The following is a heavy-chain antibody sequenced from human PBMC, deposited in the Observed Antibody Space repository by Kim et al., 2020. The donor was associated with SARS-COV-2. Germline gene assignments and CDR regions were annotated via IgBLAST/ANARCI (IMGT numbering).Heavy chain of an antibody. CDR3: ARRRDSGWYYFDY. D-gene: IGHD6-19*01. V-gene: IGHV3-23*01. Sequence: TEKGRSTNTRENSKNTLYLQMNSLRAEDTAVYYCARRRDSGWYYFDYWGQGTLVTVSS. J-gene: IGHJ4*02.